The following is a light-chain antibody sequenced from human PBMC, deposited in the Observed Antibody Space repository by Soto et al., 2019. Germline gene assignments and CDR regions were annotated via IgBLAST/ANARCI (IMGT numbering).Light chain of an antibody. V-gene: IGLV1-44*01. CDR2: SNN. CDR3: AAWDDSLNVVV. J-gene: IGLJ2*01. Sequence: QSVLTHPPSASGTPGQRVTISCSGSSSNIGSNTVNWYQQLPGTAPKLLIYSNNQRPSGVPDRFSGSKSGTSASLAISGLHSEDEADYYCAAWDDSLNVVVFGGGTKLTVL. CDR1: SSNIGSNT.